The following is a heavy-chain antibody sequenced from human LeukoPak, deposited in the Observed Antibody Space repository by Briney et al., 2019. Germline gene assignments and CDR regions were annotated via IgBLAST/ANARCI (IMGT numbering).Heavy chain of an antibody. CDR3: VNQISGWVY. CDR2: IKRKSDGGTP. CDR1: GFPFNNAW. J-gene: IGHJ4*02. D-gene: IGHD6-19*01. Sequence: PGGSLRLSCAASGFPFNNAWMSWVRQAPGKGLEWVGRIKRKSDGGTPDYAAPVEGRFTISRDNSKNTLYLQMSSLRAEDTAVYYCVNQISGWVYWGQGTLVTVSS. V-gene: IGHV3-15*05.